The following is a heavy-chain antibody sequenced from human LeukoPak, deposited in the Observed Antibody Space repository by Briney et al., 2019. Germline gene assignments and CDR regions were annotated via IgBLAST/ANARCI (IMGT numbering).Heavy chain of an antibody. J-gene: IGHJ4*02. Sequence: PGGSLRLSCAASGFTFDDYGMSWVRQAPGKGLEWVSYISSSGSTIYYADSVKGRFTISRDNAKNSLYLQMNSLRAEDTAVYYCARSMIGGSSDYWGQGTLVTVSS. CDR3: ARSMIGGSSDY. CDR2: ISSSGSTI. CDR1: GFTFDDYG. D-gene: IGHD2-15*01. V-gene: IGHV3-11*01.